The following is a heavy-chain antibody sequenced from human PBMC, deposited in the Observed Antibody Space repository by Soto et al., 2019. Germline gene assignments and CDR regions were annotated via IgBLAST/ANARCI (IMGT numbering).Heavy chain of an antibody. V-gene: IGHV1-2*02. D-gene: IGHD2-15*01. CDR3: ARDLAKGGGSAGFDY. Sequence: QVQLVQSGAEVKKPGASVKVSCKASGYTFTGYYIHWVRQAPGQGLEWMGWINPNSGGTKYPQKFQGGVTMTRDTSIRTVYMSLTGLKSDDTAVYFCARDLAKGGGSAGFDYWGQGTLVAVSS. J-gene: IGHJ4*02. CDR1: GYTFTGYY. CDR2: INPNSGGT.